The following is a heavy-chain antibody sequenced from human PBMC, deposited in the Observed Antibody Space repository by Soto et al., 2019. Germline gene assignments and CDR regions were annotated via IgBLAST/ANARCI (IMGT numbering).Heavy chain of an antibody. Sequence: LRLSCAASGFTFSSYAMSWVRQAPGKGLEWVSAISGSGGTTYYADSVEGRFTISRDNSKNTLYLQVNSLRAEDTAVYYCARNSGWDTPMVHWGQGTLVTVSS. CDR1: GFTFSSYA. V-gene: IGHV3-23*01. D-gene: IGHD5-18*01. J-gene: IGHJ4*02. CDR3: ARNSGWDTPMVH. CDR2: ISGSGGTT.